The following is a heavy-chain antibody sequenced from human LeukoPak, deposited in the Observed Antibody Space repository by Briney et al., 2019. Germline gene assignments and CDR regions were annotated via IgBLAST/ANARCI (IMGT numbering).Heavy chain of an antibody. CDR1: GFTFSSYA. V-gene: IGHV3-23*01. CDR2: ISGSGGST. Sequence: GGSLRLSCAASGFTFSSYAMSWVRQAPGKGLEWVSGISGSGGSTYYADSVKGRFTISRDNSKNTLYLQMNSLRAEDTAVYYCAVLNSGYSYGFDYWGQGTLVTVSS. J-gene: IGHJ4*02. D-gene: IGHD5-18*01. CDR3: AVLNSGYSYGFDY.